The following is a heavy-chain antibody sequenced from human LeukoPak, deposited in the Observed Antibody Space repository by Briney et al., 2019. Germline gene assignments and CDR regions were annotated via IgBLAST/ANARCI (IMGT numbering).Heavy chain of an antibody. CDR3: ARSQFYGSGSYQGRWFDP. V-gene: IGHV4-59*01. Sequence: SETLSLTCTVSGGSISSYYWSWIRQPPGKGLEWIGYIYYSGSTNYNPSLKSRVTISVDTSKNQFSLKLSSVTAADTAVYYCARSQFYGSGSYQGRWFDPWGQGTLVTVSS. CDR1: GGSISSYY. J-gene: IGHJ5*02. D-gene: IGHD3-10*01. CDR2: IYYSGST.